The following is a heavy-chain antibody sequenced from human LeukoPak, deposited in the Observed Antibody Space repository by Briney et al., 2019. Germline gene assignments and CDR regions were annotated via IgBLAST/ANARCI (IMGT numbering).Heavy chain of an antibody. V-gene: IGHV3-30*02. D-gene: IGHD6-13*01. Sequence: GGSLRLSCAASGFAFSSYGMHWVRQAPGQGLEWVAFIRYDGSNKYYADSVKGRFTISRDNSKNTLYLQMNSLRAEDTAVYYCAKVSGSSRYYYYYYMDVWGKGTTVTVSS. J-gene: IGHJ6*03. CDR1: GFAFSSYG. CDR3: AKVSGSSRYYYYYYMDV. CDR2: IRYDGSNK.